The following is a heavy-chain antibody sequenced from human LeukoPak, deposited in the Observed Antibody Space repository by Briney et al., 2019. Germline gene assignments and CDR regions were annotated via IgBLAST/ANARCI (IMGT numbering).Heavy chain of an antibody. CDR3: AREVNEKHDAFDM. CDR1: SVSINGYY. J-gene: IGHJ3*02. CDR2: FYFSGSS. Sequence: SETLSLTCSVSSVSINGYYWSWIPQSAGKGLEWLGRFYFSGSSDYNPSLKSRVSMSIDTSQNHFYLRLTSVTAADTGVYFCAREVNEKHDAFDMWGQGTMVAVSS. D-gene: IGHD2-8*01. V-gene: IGHV4-4*07.